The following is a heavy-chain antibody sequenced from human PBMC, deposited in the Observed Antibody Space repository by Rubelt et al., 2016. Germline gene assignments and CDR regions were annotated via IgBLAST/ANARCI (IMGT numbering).Heavy chain of an antibody. J-gene: IGHJ4*02. CDR3: ARERDDYGDY. D-gene: IGHD5-24*01. Sequence: QVQLVQSGAEVKKPGASVKVSCKASGYTFTSYGISWVRQAPGQGLEWMGWISAYNGNTNYAQQIQCRGTMTTDTSTSTAYMELRMLRSNDTAVYYCARERDDYGDYWGQGTLVTVST. V-gene: IGHV1-18*01. CDR2: ISAYNGNT. CDR1: GYTFTSYG.